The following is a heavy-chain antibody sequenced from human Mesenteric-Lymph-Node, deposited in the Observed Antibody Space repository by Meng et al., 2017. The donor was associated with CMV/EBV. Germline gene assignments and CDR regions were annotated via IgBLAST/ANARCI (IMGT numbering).Heavy chain of an antibody. CDR3: ARDGSAGFLDV. J-gene: IGHJ6*02. CDR1: GFTFSNYS. Sequence: GGSLRLSCAASGFTFSNYSMNWVRQAPGKGLEWVSSISSSSSYIYYADSVKGRFTISRDNAKNSLYLQRNSLRAEDTAVYDCARDGSAGFLDVWGQGTSVTVSS. D-gene: IGHD3-10*01. V-gene: IGHV3-21*01. CDR2: ISSSSSYI.